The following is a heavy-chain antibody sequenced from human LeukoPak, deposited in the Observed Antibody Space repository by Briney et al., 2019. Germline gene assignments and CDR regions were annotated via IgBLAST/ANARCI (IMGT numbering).Heavy chain of an antibody. CDR1: GFAFSSYA. CDR3: ARDQGTSTTAPKRKGRFDP. J-gene: IGHJ5*02. V-gene: IGHV3-30-3*01. Sequence: GGSLRLSCAASGFAFSSYAMHWVRQAPGKGLEWVAVISYDGSNKYYADSVKGRFTISRDNSKNTLYLQMNSLRDEDTAVYYCARDQGTSTTAPKRKGRFDPWGQGTLVTVSS. D-gene: IGHD1-1*01. CDR2: ISYDGSNK.